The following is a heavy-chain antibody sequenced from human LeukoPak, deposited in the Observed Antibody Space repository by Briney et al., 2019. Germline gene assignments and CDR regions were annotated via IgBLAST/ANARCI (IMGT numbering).Heavy chain of an antibody. V-gene: IGHV4-39*01. D-gene: IGHD2-2*02. J-gene: IGHJ3*02. CDR2: IYYSGST. CDR1: GGSISSSSYY. CDR3: ASTIVVVPAAIPPFDAFGI. Sequence: TSETLFLTCTVSGGSISSSSYYWGWIRQPPGKGLEWIGSIYYSGSTYYNPSLKSRVTISVDTSKNQFSLKLSSVTAADTAVYYCASTIVVVPAAIPPFDAFGIWGQGTMVTVSS.